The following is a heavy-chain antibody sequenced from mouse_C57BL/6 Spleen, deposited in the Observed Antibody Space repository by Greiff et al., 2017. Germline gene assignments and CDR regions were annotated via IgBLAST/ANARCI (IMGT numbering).Heavy chain of an antibody. CDR2: INPGSGGT. J-gene: IGHJ2*01. CDR3: ARSGDSYYFDY. D-gene: IGHD3-2*01. Sequence: QVQLQQSGAELVRPGTSVKVSCKASGYAFTNYLIEWVKQRPGQGLEWIGVINPGSGGTNYNEKFKGKATLTADKSSSTAYMQLSSLTSEDSAVYFCARSGDSYYFDYWGQGTTLTVSS. V-gene: IGHV1-54*01. CDR1: GYAFTNYL.